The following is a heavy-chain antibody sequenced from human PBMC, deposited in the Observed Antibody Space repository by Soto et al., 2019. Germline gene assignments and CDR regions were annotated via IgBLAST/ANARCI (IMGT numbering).Heavy chain of an antibody. CDR3: AKDRDIVVARHYYYYYGMDV. CDR2: ISYDGSNK. V-gene: IGHV3-30*18. Sequence: QVQLVESGGGVVQPGRSLRLSCAASGFTFSSYGMHWVRQAPGKGLEWVAVISYDGSNKYYADSVKGRFTISRDNSKNPLYLQMNSLRAEDTAVYYCAKDRDIVVARHYYYYYGMDVWGQGTTVTVSS. D-gene: IGHD2-15*01. CDR1: GFTFSSYG. J-gene: IGHJ6*02.